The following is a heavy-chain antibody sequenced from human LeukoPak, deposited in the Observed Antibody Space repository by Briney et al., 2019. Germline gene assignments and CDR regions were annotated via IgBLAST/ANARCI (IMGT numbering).Heavy chain of an antibody. CDR1: GYSTSSGYY. Sequence: SETLSLTCTVSGYSTSSGYYWGWIRQPPGKGLEWIGSIYHSGSTYYNPSLKSRVTISVDTSKNQFSLKLTSVTAADTAVYFCARGGYYGSGNDFRFDPWGQGTLVTVSS. J-gene: IGHJ5*02. CDR2: IYHSGST. V-gene: IGHV4-38-2*02. D-gene: IGHD3-10*01. CDR3: ARGGYYGSGNDFRFDP.